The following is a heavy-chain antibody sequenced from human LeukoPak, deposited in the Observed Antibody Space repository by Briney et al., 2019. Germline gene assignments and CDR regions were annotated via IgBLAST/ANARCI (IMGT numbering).Heavy chain of an antibody. Sequence: SVKVSCKASGGTFSSYAISWVRQAPGQGLEWMGGIIPIFGTANYAQKLQGRVTITTDTSTSTAYMELRSLRSDDTAVYYCAKSARVLGGDVLRFLEWLSRFDYWGQGTLVTVSS. V-gene: IGHV1-69*05. CDR1: GGTFSSYA. D-gene: IGHD3-3*01. CDR3: AKSARVLGGDVLRFLEWLSRFDY. CDR2: IIPIFGTA. J-gene: IGHJ4*02.